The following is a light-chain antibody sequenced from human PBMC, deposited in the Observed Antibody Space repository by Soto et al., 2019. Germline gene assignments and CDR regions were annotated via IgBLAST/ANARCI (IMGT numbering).Light chain of an antibody. CDR1: QSIASTF. V-gene: IGKV3-20*01. CDR3: QQYDKSLYT. CDR2: AAS. J-gene: IGKJ2*01. Sequence: ENVLTQSPGTLSLSPGERATLSCRASQSIASTFLAWYQQKPGQAPRLLIYAASSSATGIPDRFSGSGSGTDFTLTISRLEPEDFAVYYCQQYDKSLYTFGQGTKLEIK.